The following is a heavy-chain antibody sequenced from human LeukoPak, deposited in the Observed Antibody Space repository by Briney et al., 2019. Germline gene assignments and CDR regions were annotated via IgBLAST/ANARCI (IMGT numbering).Heavy chain of an antibody. CDR3: ARHRGSGWSWDFDY. CDR1: GGSISSSSYY. D-gene: IGHD6-19*01. CDR2: IYYSGST. Sequence: PSETLSLTCTVSGGSISSSSYYWGWIRQPPGKGLEWIGSIYYSGSTYYNPSLKSRVTISVDTSKNQFSLKLSSVTAADTAVYYCARHRGSGWSWDFDYWGQGTLVTVSS. J-gene: IGHJ4*02. V-gene: IGHV4-39*01.